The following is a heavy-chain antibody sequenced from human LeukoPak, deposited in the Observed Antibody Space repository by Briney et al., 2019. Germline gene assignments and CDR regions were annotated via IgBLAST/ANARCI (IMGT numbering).Heavy chain of an antibody. Sequence: ASVKVSCKASGYTFTSYGISWVRQAPGQGLEWMGWISAYNGNTNYAQKLQGRVTMTTDTSTSTAYMELRSLRSEDTAVYYCARGHGSSWYFYYYYYMDVWGKGTTVTISS. CDR3: ARGHGSSWYFYYYYYMDV. J-gene: IGHJ6*03. D-gene: IGHD6-13*01. V-gene: IGHV1-18*01. CDR1: GYTFTSYG. CDR2: ISAYNGNT.